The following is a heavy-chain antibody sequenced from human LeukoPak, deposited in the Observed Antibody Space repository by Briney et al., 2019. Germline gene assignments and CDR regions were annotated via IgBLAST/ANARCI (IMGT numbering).Heavy chain of an antibody. CDR3: ARTAHEDIVVVVAAGNWFDP. V-gene: IGHV3-21*01. J-gene: IGHJ5*02. D-gene: IGHD2-15*01. CDR1: GFTFSSYS. CDR2: ISSSSSYI. Sequence: PGGSLRLSCAASGFTFSSYSMNWVRQAPGKGLEWVSSISSSSSYIYYADSVKGRFTISRDNAKNSLYLQMNSLRAEDTAVYYCARTAHEDIVVVVAAGNWFDPWGQGTLVTVSS.